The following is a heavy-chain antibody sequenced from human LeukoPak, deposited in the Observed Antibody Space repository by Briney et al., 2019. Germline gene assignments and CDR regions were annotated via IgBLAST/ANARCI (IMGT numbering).Heavy chain of an antibody. J-gene: IGHJ4*02. V-gene: IGHV3-48*03. CDR2: ISSSNTI. CDR1: GFTFSSYE. Sequence: GGSLRLSCAASGFTFSSYEMNWGRQAPGKGLEWISYISSSNTIYYADSVKGRFTISRDNANNSLYLQMNSLRAEHTAVYYCARDHYYGSGSFDYWGQGTLVTVSS. CDR3: ARDHYYGSGSFDY. D-gene: IGHD3-10*01.